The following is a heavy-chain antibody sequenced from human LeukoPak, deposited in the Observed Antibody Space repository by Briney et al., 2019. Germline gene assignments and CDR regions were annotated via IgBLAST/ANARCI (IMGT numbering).Heavy chain of an antibody. CDR1: GFTFSSYG. D-gene: IGHD3-10*01. J-gene: IGHJ4*02. CDR2: IWYDGRNK. CDR3: ARASPLYGSGSYLLDY. Sequence: GRSLRLSCAASGFTFSSYGMHWVRQAPGKGLEWVAVIWYDGRNKYYADSVKGRFTISRDNSKNTLYLQMNSLRAEDTAVYYCARASPLYGSGSYLLDYWGQGTLVTVSS. V-gene: IGHV3-33*01.